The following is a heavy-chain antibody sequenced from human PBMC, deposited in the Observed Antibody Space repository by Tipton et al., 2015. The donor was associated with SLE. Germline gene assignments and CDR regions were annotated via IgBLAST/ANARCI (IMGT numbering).Heavy chain of an antibody. D-gene: IGHD1-26*01. CDR3: ATGRGDLLPAS. V-gene: IGHV4-34*01. Sequence: TLSLTCPVYGTSFTDPYWSWIRQPPGKGREWIGKVTHVGSTNYKPSLKSRVTISVDTSRNQFSMRLTSVTAADTILYNCATGRGDLLPASWGRVTLVIVTS. CDR1: GTSFTDPY. CDR2: VTHVGST. J-gene: IGHJ1*01.